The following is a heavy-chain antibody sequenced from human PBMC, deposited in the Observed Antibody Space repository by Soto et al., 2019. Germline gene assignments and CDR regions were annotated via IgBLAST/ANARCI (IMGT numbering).Heavy chain of an antibody. Sequence: QVQLQQWGAGLLKPSETLSLTCAVYGGSFSGYYWTWIRQPPGTGLAWIGEINHSGSTNHNPSLKRRVTISVDTSKTQFSLKLTSVTAADTAVYYCARDKITGLFDYWGQGTLVTVSS. CDR1: GGSFSGYY. D-gene: IGHD2-8*02. V-gene: IGHV4-34*01. CDR3: ARDKITGLFDY. J-gene: IGHJ4*02. CDR2: INHSGST.